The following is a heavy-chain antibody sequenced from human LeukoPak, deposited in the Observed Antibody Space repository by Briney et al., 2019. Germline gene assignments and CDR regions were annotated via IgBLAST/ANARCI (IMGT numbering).Heavy chain of an antibody. Sequence: PSETLSLTCNVSGGSISSSSYYWGWIRQPPGKGLEWIGSIYYSGSTYYNPSLKSRVTISVDTSKNQFSLKLSSVTAADTAVYYCARGGYYGSGNDFRFDPWGQGTLVTVPS. V-gene: IGHV4-39*07. CDR3: ARGGYYGSGNDFRFDP. CDR2: IYYSGST. CDR1: GGSISSSSYY. J-gene: IGHJ5*02. D-gene: IGHD3-10*01.